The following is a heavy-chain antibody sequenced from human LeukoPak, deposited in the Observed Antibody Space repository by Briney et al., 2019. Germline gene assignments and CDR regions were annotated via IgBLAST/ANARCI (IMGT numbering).Heavy chain of an antibody. V-gene: IGHV1-69*06. Sequence: ASVKVSCKASGGTFSSYAISWVRQAPGQGLEWMGGIIPIFGTANYAQKFQGRVTMTEDTSTDTAYMELSSLRSEDTAVYYCATVLYDSSGYGMDVWGQGTTVTVSS. J-gene: IGHJ6*02. D-gene: IGHD3-22*01. CDR1: GGTFSSYA. CDR2: IIPIFGTA. CDR3: ATVLYDSSGYGMDV.